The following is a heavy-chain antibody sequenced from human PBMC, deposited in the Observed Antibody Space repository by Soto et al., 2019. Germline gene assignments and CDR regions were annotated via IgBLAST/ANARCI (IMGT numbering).Heavy chain of an antibody. CDR3: ARGKNWTFDH. CDR2: ITTSGNTI. D-gene: IGHD1-1*01. J-gene: IGHJ4*02. V-gene: IGHV3-48*01. CDR1: GFTFSSHN. Sequence: GGSLRLSCAASGFTFSSHNMHWVRQAPGKGLEWVSYITTSGNTIYYADSVKGRFSVSRDNAGNSLSLQMISLRAEDTALYYFARGKNWTFDHWGQGALVTVS.